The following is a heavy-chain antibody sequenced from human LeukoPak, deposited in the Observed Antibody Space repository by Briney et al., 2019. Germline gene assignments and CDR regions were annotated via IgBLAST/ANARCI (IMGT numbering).Heavy chain of an antibody. V-gene: IGHV3-23*01. CDR2: ISGSGGST. Sequence: GGSLRLSCAASGFTFNSYAMNWVRQAPGKGLEWVSTISGSGGSTYYADSVKGRFTISRDNSKNTLYLQMNSLRAEDTAVYYCARRAGDYSHPYDYWGQGTLVTVS. D-gene: IGHD3-22*01. J-gene: IGHJ4*02. CDR1: GFTFNSYA. CDR3: ARRAGDYSHPYDY.